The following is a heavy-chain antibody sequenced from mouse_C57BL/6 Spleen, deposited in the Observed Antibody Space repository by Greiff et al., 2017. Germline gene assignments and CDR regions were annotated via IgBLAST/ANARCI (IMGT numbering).Heavy chain of an antibody. CDR1: GYTFTDYN. J-gene: IGHJ3*01. CDR2: INPNNGGT. V-gene: IGHV1-18*01. CDR3: ARRDYGNDPWFAY. D-gene: IGHD2-2*01. Sequence: EVQLQQSGPELVKPGASVKIPCQASGYTFTDYNMDWVKQSHGKSLEWIGDINPNNGGTIYNQKFKGKATLTGDKSSSTAYMELRSLTSEDTAVYYCARRDYGNDPWFAYWGQGTLVTVSA.